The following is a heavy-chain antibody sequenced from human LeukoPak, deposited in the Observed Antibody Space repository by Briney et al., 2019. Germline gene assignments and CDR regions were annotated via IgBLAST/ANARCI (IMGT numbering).Heavy chain of an antibody. Sequence: SETLSLTCTVSGGSISSYYWSWIRQPPGKGLEWIGYIYYSGSTNYNPSLKSRVTISVDTSKNQFSLKLSSVTAADTAVYYCARDKGEWRKPRSSSSADNWFDPWGQGTLVTVSS. CDR3: ARDKGEWRKPRSSSSADNWFDP. D-gene: IGHD6-6*01. CDR1: GGSISSYY. J-gene: IGHJ5*02. V-gene: IGHV4-59*01. CDR2: IYYSGST.